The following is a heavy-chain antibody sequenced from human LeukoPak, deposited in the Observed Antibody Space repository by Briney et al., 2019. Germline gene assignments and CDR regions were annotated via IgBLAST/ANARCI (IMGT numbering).Heavy chain of an antibody. Sequence: PGGSLRLSCAASGFTFSSYSMNWVRQAPGKGLEWVSSISGSSSYINYADSVKGRFTISRDNAQNSLFLQLYSLRAEDTAVYYCARDPYSSGWYKDAFDIWGQGTMVTVSS. CDR3: ARDPYSSGWYKDAFDI. V-gene: IGHV3-21*01. CDR2: ISGSSSYI. D-gene: IGHD6-19*01. CDR1: GFTFSSYS. J-gene: IGHJ3*02.